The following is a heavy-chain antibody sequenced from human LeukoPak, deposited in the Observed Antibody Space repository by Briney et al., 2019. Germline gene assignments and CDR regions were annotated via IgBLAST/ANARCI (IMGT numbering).Heavy chain of an antibody. CDR3: ARDLGYSYGFSDYFDY. D-gene: IGHD5-18*01. Sequence: GGSLRLSCAASGFTFSSYAMSWVRQAPGKGLEWVSAISGSGGSTYYADSVKGRFTISRDNSKNTLYLQMNSLRAEDTAVYYCARDLGYSYGFSDYFDYWGQGTLVTVSS. V-gene: IGHV3-23*01. J-gene: IGHJ4*02. CDR1: GFTFSSYA. CDR2: ISGSGGST.